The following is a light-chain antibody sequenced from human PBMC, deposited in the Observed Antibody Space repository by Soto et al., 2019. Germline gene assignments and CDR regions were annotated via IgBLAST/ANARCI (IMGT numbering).Light chain of an antibody. V-gene: IGKV3-15*01. CDR2: GAS. J-gene: IGKJ4*01. CDR1: QSVSSN. Sequence: EIVMTQSPATLSVFSGAIATLSCRASQSVSSNLAWYQQKPGQAPRLLIYGASTRATGIPARFSGSGSGTEFTLTISSLEPEDFAVYYCQQCTSWPLLSCGGGNKGDIK. CDR3: QQCTSWPLLS.